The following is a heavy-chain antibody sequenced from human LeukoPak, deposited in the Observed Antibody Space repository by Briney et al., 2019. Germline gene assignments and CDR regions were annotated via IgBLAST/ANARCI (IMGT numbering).Heavy chain of an antibody. CDR2: ISAYNGNT. D-gene: IGHD6-19*01. CDR1: GYTFTGYY. CDR3: ARVVAVAGRPSYFDY. Sequence: ASVKVSCKASGYTFTGYYMHWVRQAPGQGLEWMGWISAYNGNTNYAQKLQGRVTMTTDTSTSTAYMGLRSLRSDDTAVYYCARVVAVAGRPSYFDYWGQGTLVTVSS. J-gene: IGHJ4*02. V-gene: IGHV1-18*04.